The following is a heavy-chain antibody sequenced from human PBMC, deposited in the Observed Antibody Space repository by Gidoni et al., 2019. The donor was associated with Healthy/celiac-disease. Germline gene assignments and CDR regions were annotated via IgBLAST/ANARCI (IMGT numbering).Heavy chain of an antibody. CDR3: AREGSGWYGNYYYYYGMDV. J-gene: IGHJ6*02. V-gene: IGHV3-21*01. CDR1: GFTFRSYS. CDR2: ISSSSSYI. D-gene: IGHD6-19*01. Sequence: EVQPVESGGGLVKPGGFLRLPCAASGFTFRSYSMNCVRQAPGKGLELVSSISSSSSYIYYADSVKGRFTISRDNAKDSLYLQMNSLRAEDTAVYYCAREGSGWYGNYYYYYGMDVWGQGTTVTVSS.